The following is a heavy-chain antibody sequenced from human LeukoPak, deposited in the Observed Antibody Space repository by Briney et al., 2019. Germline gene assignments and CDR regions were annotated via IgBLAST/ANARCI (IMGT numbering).Heavy chain of an antibody. V-gene: IGHV3-23*01. Sequence: GGSLRLSCAACGFTFSSYAMSLVRQAPGKGLEWVSAISGSGGSTYYADSVKGRFTISRDNSKNTLYLQMNSLRAEDTAVYYCARGHYGDYSGMDVWGQGTTVTVSS. CDR2: ISGSGGST. CDR3: ARGHYGDYSGMDV. CDR1: GFTFSSYA. J-gene: IGHJ6*02. D-gene: IGHD4-17*01.